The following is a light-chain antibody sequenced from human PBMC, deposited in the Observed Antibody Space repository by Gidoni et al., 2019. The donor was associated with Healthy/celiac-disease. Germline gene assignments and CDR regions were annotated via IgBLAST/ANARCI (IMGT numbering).Light chain of an antibody. CDR3: QQSYSTLWT. Sequence: DIQMTQSPSSLSASVGDRVTITCRASQSISSYLNWYQQKPGKAPKLLIYAASSLQSGGPSRFSGSGSGTDFTITISSLQPEDFATYYGQQSYSTLWTFGQGTKVEIK. CDR1: QSISSY. CDR2: AAS. J-gene: IGKJ1*01. V-gene: IGKV1-39*01.